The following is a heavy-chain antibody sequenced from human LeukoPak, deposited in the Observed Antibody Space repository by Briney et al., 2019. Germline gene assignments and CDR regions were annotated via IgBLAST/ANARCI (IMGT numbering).Heavy chain of an antibody. CDR1: GFTFSSYG. CDR3: AKAGCSSTNCYVDY. J-gene: IGHJ4*02. D-gene: IGHD2-2*01. V-gene: IGHV3-33*06. Sequence: GRSLRLSCAASGFTFSSYGMHWVRQAPGKGLEWVAVIWYDGSNKYYADSVKGRFTISRDNSKNTLYLQMNSLRAEDTAVYYCAKAGCSSTNCYVDYWGQGTLVTVSS. CDR2: IWYDGSNK.